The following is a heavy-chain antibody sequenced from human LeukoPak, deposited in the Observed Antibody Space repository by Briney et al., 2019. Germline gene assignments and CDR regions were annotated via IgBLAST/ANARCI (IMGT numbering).Heavy chain of an antibody. CDR3: ARDSHVDTAMVNSFDP. CDR2: IYTSGST. CDR1: GGSISSYY. D-gene: IGHD5-18*01. Sequence: PSETLSLTCTVSGGSISSYYWSWIRQPAGKGLEWIGRIYTSGSTNYNPSLKSRVTMSVDTSKNQLSLKLSSVTAADTAVYYCARDSHVDTAMVNSFDPWGQGTLVTVSS. J-gene: IGHJ5*02. V-gene: IGHV4-4*07.